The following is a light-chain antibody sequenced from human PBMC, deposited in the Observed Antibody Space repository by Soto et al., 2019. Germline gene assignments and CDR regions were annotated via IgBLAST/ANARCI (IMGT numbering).Light chain of an antibody. J-gene: IGKJ3*01. V-gene: IGKV1-27*01. CDR2: AAS. CDR3: QKYNSVPLT. CDR1: QGISTY. Sequence: DIQMTQSPSSLSASVGDGVTITCRASQGISTYLAWYQQKPGKVPKLLIYAASTLQSGVPSRFSGSGSGTDFTLTISSLQPEDVATYYCQKYNSVPLTFGPGTKVDIK.